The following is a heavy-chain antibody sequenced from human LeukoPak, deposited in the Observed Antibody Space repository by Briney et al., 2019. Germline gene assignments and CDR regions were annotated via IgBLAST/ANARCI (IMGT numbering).Heavy chain of an antibody. CDR1: GGSISSGDYY. CDR3: ARDYGDYAHYYYYGMDV. V-gene: IGHV4-30-4*01. Sequence: SQTLSLTCTVSGGSISSGDYYWSWIRQPPGKGLEWIGYIYYSGSTYYNPSLKSRVTISVDTSKNQFSLRLSSVTAADTAVYYCARDYGDYAHYYYYGMDVWGKGTTVTVSS. J-gene: IGHJ6*04. CDR2: IYYSGST. D-gene: IGHD4-17*01.